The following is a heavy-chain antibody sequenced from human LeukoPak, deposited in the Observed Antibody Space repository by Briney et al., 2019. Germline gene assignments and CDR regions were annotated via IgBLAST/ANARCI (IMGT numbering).Heavy chain of an antibody. Sequence: SGPTLVNPIQTLTLTCTFSGFSLSTSGMCVSWIRQPPGKALEWLARIDWDDDKYYSTSLKTRLTISKDTSKNQVVLTMTNMDPVDTATYYCARMGPNYYDSSGYYDDYWGQGTLVTVSS. V-gene: IGHV2-70*11. J-gene: IGHJ4*02. D-gene: IGHD3-22*01. CDR3: ARMGPNYYDSSGYYDDY. CDR2: IDWDDDK. CDR1: GFSLSTSGMC.